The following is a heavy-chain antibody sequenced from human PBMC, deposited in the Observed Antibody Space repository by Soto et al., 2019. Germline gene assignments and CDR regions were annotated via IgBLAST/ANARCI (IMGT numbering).Heavy chain of an antibody. CDR1: GFTFDDYA. V-gene: IGHV3-9*01. CDR3: AKDRQWLVRGFFDY. Sequence: SLRLSCAASGFTFDDYAMHWVRQAPGKGLEWVSGISWNSGSIGYADSVKGRFTISRDNAKNSLYLQMNSLRAEDTALYYCAKDRQWLVRGFFDYWGQGTLVTVSS. CDR2: ISWNSGSI. D-gene: IGHD6-19*01. J-gene: IGHJ4*02.